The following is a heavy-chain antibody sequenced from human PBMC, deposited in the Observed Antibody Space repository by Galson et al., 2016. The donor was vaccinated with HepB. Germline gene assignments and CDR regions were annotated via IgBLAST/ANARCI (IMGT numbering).Heavy chain of an antibody. CDR2: VSGHAGST. V-gene: IGHV3-23*01. CDR3: ARANIIMVTLGVFLDT. Sequence: SLRLSCAASGFPFNTYAMTWVRQAPGKGLEWVPGVSGHAGSTYYADSVKGRFAISRDNFKNTLYLQMNSLRADDTAVYYCARANIIMVTLGVFLDTWGRGTLVTVSS. D-gene: IGHD2-15*01. J-gene: IGHJ1*01. CDR1: GFPFNTYA.